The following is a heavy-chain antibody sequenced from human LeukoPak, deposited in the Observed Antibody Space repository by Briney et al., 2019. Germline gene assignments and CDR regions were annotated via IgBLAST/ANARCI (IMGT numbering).Heavy chain of an antibody. J-gene: IGHJ4*02. Sequence: PGGSLRLSCAASGFTFSSYAMSWVRQAPGKGLEWVSAISGSGGSTYYADSVKGRFTISRDNAKNSLYLQMNSLRAEDTAVYYCARIPNIAAAGTSFDYWGQGTLVTVSS. CDR1: GFTFSSYA. V-gene: IGHV3-23*01. D-gene: IGHD6-13*01. CDR3: ARIPNIAAAGTSFDY. CDR2: ISGSGGST.